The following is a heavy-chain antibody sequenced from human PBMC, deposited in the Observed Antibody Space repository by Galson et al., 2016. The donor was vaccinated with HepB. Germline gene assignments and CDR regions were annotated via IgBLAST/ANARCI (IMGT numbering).Heavy chain of an antibody. CDR3: ARGRTYYDTSGFRLFDH. V-gene: IGHV3-74*01. CDR2: IKTDDNA. J-gene: IGHJ4*02. D-gene: IGHD3-22*01. Sequence: SLRLSCAASGFTFSTYWMHWVRQAPGKGLVWVSVIKTDDNARYAESVKGRLTVSRDNAKNTLYLQMSSLRAEDTAVYYCARGRTYYDTSGFRLFDHWGQGTLGTVAP. CDR1: GFTFSTYW.